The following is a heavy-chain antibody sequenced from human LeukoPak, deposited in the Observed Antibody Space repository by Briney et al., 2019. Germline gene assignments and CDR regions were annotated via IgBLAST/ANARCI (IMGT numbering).Heavy chain of an antibody. CDR1: GFTFSNYS. CDR2: ISSSTSTI. V-gene: IGHV3-48*01. J-gene: IGHJ3*02. Sequence: GGSLRLSCVASGFTFSNYSMNWVRQAPGKGLEWVSYISSSTSTISYADSVKGRFTISRDNAKNSLYLQMNSLRAEDTAVYYCARDSGYSSGWPNAFDIWGQGTMVTVSS. D-gene: IGHD6-19*01. CDR3: ARDSGYSSGWPNAFDI.